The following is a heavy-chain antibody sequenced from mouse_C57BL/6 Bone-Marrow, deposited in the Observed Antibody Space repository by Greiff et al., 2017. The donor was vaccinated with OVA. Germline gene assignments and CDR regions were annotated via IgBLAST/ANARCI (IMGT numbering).Heavy chain of an antibody. CDR1: GYPFTGYW. D-gene: IGHD2-3*01. J-gene: IGHJ3*01. V-gene: IGHV1-9*01. Sequence: QVQLQQSGAELMKPGASVKLSCKASGYPFTGYWIEWVKQRPGHGLEWIGEILPGSGSTNYTEKFKGKATFTADTHSYTAYMQLSSLTTEDTAIDYCVSDGYFPYWGQGTLVTVSS. CDR2: ILPGSGST. CDR3: VSDGYFPY.